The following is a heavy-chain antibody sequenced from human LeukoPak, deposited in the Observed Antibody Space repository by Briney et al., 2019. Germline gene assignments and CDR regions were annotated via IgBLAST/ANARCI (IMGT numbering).Heavy chain of an antibody. CDR1: GFTFSSYA. CDR2: ISYDGSNK. J-gene: IGHJ4*02. Sequence: GGSLRLSCAASGFTFSSYAMHWVRQAPGKGLEWVAVISYDGSNKYYADSVKGRFTISRDNSKNTLYLQMNSLRAEDTAVYYCAKDAKPAITIFGVAPLDYWGQGTLVTVSS. D-gene: IGHD3-3*01. V-gene: IGHV3-30-3*01. CDR3: AKDAKPAITIFGVAPLDY.